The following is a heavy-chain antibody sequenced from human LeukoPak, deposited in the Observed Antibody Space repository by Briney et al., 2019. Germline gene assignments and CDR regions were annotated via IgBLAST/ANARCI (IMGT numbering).Heavy chain of an antibody. CDR1: GFTFSSYW. J-gene: IGHJ4*02. D-gene: IGHD3-16*02. V-gene: IGHV3-74*01. CDR3: ARVVWGSSRYSDY. Sequence: GGSLRLSCAGSGFTFSSYWIHWVRQAPGKGLVWLSRIKKDGTSTSYADSVQGRFTISRDNAKNTVYVQMNSLRDEDTAVYYCARVVWGSSRYSDYWGQGTLVTVSS. CDR2: IKKDGTST.